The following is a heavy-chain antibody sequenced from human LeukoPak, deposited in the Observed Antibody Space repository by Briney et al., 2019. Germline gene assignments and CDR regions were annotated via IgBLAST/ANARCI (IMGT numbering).Heavy chain of an antibody. CDR2: ISGSGGST. J-gene: IGHJ4*02. CDR3: ARDIDPTGLVPAAMPGY. CDR1: GFTFSSYA. V-gene: IGHV3-23*01. D-gene: IGHD2-2*01. Sequence: PGGSLRLSCAASGFTFSSYAMSWVRQAPGKGLEWVSAISGSGGSTYYADSVKGRFTISRDNSKNTLYLQMNSLRAEDTAVYYCARDIDPTGLVPAAMPGYWGQGTLVTVSS.